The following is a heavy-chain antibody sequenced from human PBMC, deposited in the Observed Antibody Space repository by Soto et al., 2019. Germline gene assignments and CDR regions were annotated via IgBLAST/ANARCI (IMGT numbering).Heavy chain of an antibody. Sequence: SETLSLTCTVSGGSVSSGSYNWNWIRQRPGRGLQWIGYISNSGSTNYHPSLKSRVTISLDTSKNQFSLRLSSVTAADTAVYFCARDSLYYYDSAAYFHYYYYGLDVWGQGTTVTVSS. CDR3: ARDSLYYYDSAAYFHYYYYGLDV. CDR1: GGSVSSGSYN. V-gene: IGHV4-61*01. CDR2: ISNSGST. J-gene: IGHJ6*02. D-gene: IGHD3-22*01.